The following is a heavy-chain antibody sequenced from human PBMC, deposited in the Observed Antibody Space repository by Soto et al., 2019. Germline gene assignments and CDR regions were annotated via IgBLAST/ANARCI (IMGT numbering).Heavy chain of an antibody. CDR2: INPNSGGT. Sequence: ASVKVSCKASGYTFTGYYMHWVRQAPGQGLEWMGWINPNSGGTNYAQKFQGWVTMTRDTSISTAYMELSRLRSDDTAVYYCARDSPLGYCSGGSCYSLAFDYWGQGTLVTISS. CDR3: ARDSPLGYCSGGSCYSLAFDY. J-gene: IGHJ4*02. V-gene: IGHV1-2*04. CDR1: GYTFTGYY. D-gene: IGHD2-15*01.